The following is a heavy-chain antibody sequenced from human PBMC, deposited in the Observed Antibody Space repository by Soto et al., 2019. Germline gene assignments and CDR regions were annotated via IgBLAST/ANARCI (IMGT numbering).Heavy chain of an antibody. V-gene: IGHV3-9*01. CDR1: GFKFDDYA. CDR2: ISWNSGGI. D-gene: IGHD6-19*01. Sequence: EVQLVESGGGLVQPGRSLRLSCAASGFKFDDYAMHWVRQAPGKGLEWVAGISWNSGGIVYADSVKGRFTISRDNAKRSLSLQMNSLRAEDTDFYYCAKDCIAVAGFNGMDVWGQGTTVTVSS. CDR3: AKDCIAVAGFNGMDV. J-gene: IGHJ6*02.